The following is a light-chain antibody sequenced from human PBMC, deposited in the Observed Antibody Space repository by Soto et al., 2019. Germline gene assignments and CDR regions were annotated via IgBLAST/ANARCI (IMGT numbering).Light chain of an antibody. Sequence: EIVLPQSPGTLSLSPGASDALSGRASQSVSSSYLAWYQQKPGQAHRLLIYGASSRATGIPDRFSGSGSGTDCTLTISRLEPEEFAVYYCQQYGSSPLTVGGGTKVDIK. CDR3: QQYGSSPLT. CDR1: QSVSSSY. CDR2: GAS. J-gene: IGKJ4*01. V-gene: IGKV3-20*01.